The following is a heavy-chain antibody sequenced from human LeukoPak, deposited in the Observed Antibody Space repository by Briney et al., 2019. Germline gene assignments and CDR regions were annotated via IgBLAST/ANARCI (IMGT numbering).Heavy chain of an antibody. Sequence: PGGSLRLSCAVSGFPLSSYSINWVRQAPGKGLEWVSYISSSSITIYYADSVKGRFTISRDNAKNSLYLQMDSLRAEDTAVYYCARASYYMDVWGKGTTVTVSS. J-gene: IGHJ6*03. V-gene: IGHV3-48*04. CDR3: ARASYYMDV. CDR2: ISSSSITI. CDR1: GFPLSSYS.